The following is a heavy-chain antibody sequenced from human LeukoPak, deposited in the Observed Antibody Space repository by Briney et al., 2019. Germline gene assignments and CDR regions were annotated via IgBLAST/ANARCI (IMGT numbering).Heavy chain of an antibody. D-gene: IGHD1-1*01. CDR3: AKYPNDLSKGVGGPFDY. J-gene: IGHJ4*02. Sequence: PGGSLRLSCAASGFTFSSYAMSWVRQAPGKGLEWVSAISGSGGSTYYADSVKGRFTISRDNSKNTPYLQMNSLRAEDTAVYYCAKYPNDLSKGVGGPFDYWGQGTLVTVSS. CDR2: ISGSGGST. V-gene: IGHV3-23*01. CDR1: GFTFSSYA.